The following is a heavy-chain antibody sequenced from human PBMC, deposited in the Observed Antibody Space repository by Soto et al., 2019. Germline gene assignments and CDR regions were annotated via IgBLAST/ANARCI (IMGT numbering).Heavy chain of an antibody. V-gene: IGHV3-7*01. CDR1: VFTFWGDS. CDR3: ARDFYGGFAYGPGDN. CDR2: INQDGSAR. J-gene: IGHJ4*02. Sequence: WGSLLLSCVASVFTFWGDSMNWVRQAPGKGLELVANINQDGSARQYLDSVSGRFTISRDNSKNSVYLQMNSLRAEDTALYYCARDFYGGFAYGPGDNWGQGTMVTVSS. D-gene: IGHD2-15*01.